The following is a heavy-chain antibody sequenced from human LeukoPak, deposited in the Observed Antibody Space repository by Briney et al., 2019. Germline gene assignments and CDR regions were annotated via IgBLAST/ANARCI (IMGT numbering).Heavy chain of an antibody. J-gene: IGHJ6*04. CDR1: GGSFSGYY. V-gene: IGHV4-34*01. D-gene: IGHD6-19*01. CDR3: ASREGIAVAGTGYYGMDV. CDR2: INHSGST. Sequence: SETLSLTCAVYGGSFSGYYWSWLRQPPGKGLEWVGEINHSGSTNYNPSLKSRVTISVDTSKNQFSLKLSSVTAADTAVYYCASREGIAVAGTGYYGMDVWGKGTTVTVSS.